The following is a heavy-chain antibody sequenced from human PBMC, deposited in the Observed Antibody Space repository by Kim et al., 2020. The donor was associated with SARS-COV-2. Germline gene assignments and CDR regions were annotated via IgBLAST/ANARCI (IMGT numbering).Heavy chain of an antibody. CDR3: AREPYYYGSGTRGMDV. D-gene: IGHD3-10*01. CDR1: GYTFTSYG. J-gene: IGHJ6*02. CDR2: ISAYNGNT. Sequence: ASVKVSCKASGYTFTSYGISWVRQPPGQGLEWMGWISAYNGNTNYAQKLQGRVTMTTDTSTSTAYMELRSLRSDDTAVYYCAREPYYYGSGTRGMDVWGQGTTVTVSS. V-gene: IGHV1-18*04.